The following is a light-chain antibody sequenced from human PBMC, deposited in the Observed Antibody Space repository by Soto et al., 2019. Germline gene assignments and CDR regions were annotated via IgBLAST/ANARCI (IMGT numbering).Light chain of an antibody. CDR2: DVS. Sequence: QSALTQPASVSGSPGQSITISCTRTSSDVGAYNSVSWYQQHPGKAPKLMIYDVSNRPSGVSNRFSGSKSGNTASLTISGLQAEDEADYYCSSYTSSSTVVFGGGTKLTVL. J-gene: IGLJ3*02. CDR3: SSYTSSSTVV. V-gene: IGLV2-14*01. CDR1: SSDVGAYNS.